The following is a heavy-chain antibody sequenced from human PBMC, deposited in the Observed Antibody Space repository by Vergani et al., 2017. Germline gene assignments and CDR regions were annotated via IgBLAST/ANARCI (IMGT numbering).Heavy chain of an antibody. CDR1: GVSVTDYN. CDR3: ARGQSDTGYYVWGSYRYYFQH. V-gene: IGHV4-59*02. CDR2: LSTTGGA. D-gene: IGHD3-16*02. J-gene: IGHJ1*01. Sequence: QAQLQESGPGLVKPSETLSLTCHVFGVSVTDYNCNWIRQAPGKGLEWIGSLSTTGGATHASHNPSLKSRVSISVDTSKSQFSLRLTSVTAADSAIYYGARGQSDTGYYVWGSYRYYFQHWGQGTLVTVSS.